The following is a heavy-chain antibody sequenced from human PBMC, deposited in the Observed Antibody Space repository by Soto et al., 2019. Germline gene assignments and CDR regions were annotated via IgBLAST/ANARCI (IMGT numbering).Heavy chain of an antibody. V-gene: IGHV1-3*01. CDR3: ARDRDWTYYFDY. CDR2: INAGNGNT. J-gene: IGHJ4*02. D-gene: IGHD1-1*01. CDR1: GYTFTSYA. Sequence: ASVKVSCKASGYTFTSYAMHWVRQAPGQRLEWMGWINAGNGNTKYSQKFQGRVTITRDTSASTAYMELSSLRSEDTAVYYCARDRDWTYYFDYWGQGTLVTVSS.